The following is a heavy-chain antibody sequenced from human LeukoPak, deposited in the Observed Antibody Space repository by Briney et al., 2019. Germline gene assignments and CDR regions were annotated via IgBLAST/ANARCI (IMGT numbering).Heavy chain of an antibody. V-gene: IGHV3-23*01. CDR1: GFTFSSYA. Sequence: GGSLRLSCAASGFTFSSYAMSWVRQAPGKGLEWVSAISGSGGSTYYADSVKGRFTISRDNSKNTLYLQMNSLRAEDTAVYYCTKFGGGYWIRFDYWGQGTLVTVSS. J-gene: IGHJ4*02. CDR3: TKFGGGYWIRFDY. D-gene: IGHD1-26*01. CDR2: ISGSGGST.